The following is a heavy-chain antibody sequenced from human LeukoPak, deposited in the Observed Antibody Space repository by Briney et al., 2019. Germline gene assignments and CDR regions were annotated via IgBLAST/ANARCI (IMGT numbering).Heavy chain of an antibody. Sequence: FQGRVTITRNTSISTAYVELSSLRSEDTAVYYCARSRTGGYLTNFDLWGRGTLVTVSS. CDR3: ARSRTGGYLTNFDL. D-gene: IGHD1-26*01. V-gene: IGHV1-8*03. J-gene: IGHJ2*01.